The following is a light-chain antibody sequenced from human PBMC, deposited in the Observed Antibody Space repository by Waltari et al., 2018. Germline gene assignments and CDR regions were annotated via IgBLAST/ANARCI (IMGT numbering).Light chain of an antibody. CDR2: EVS. V-gene: IGKV2-29*03. Sequence: DVVMTQTPLSLSVTPAQPASIACRSSQTLLYSDGKTYVYWFLQKPGQSPQLLIYEVSSRFSGVSDRFSGSGSVTDFTLKISRVEAEDVGIYYCMQGIHLPYTFGQGTKLEIK. CDR3: MQGIHLPYT. CDR1: QTLLYSDGKTY. J-gene: IGKJ2*01.